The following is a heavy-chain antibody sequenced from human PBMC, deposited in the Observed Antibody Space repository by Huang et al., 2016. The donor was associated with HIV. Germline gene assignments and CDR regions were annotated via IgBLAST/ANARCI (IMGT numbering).Heavy chain of an antibody. CDR3: AKDADTSGYDVLGPFGS. D-gene: IGHD3-3*01. J-gene: IGHJ4*02. CDR2: ITDGMNNR. CDR1: GFPFSSYA. Sequence: EVLLLESGGGLVQPGGSLRLSCVASGFPFSSYAMSWVRQGPGKGVGWVSGITDGMNNRYYAHSVKGRFAVSRDDSTNTWYLQMNSLRAEDTAVYYCAKDADTSGYDVLGPFGSWGQGTLVTVSS. V-gene: IGHV3-23*01.